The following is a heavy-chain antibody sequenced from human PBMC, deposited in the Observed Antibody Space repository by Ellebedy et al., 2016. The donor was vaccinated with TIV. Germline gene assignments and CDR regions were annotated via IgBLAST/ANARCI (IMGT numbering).Heavy chain of an antibody. CDR1: GFTFSSYW. V-gene: IGHV3-7*03. D-gene: IGHD3-9*01. CDR3: ASQGIRYFDWLLYY. Sequence: GESLKISCAASGFTFSSYWMSWVRQAPGRGLEWVANIKQDGSEKYYVDSVKGRFTISRDNAKNSLYLRMNRLRAEDTAVYYCASQGIRYFDWLLYYWGQGALVTVSS. CDR2: IKQDGSEK. J-gene: IGHJ4*02.